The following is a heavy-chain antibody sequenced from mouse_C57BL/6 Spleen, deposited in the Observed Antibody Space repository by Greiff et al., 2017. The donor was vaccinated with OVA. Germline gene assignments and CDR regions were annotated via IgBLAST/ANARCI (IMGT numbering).Heavy chain of an antibody. CDR2: ISYDGSN. Sequence: EVKLVESGPGLVKPSQSLSLTCSVTGYSITSGYYWNWIRQFPGNKLEWMGYISYDGSNNYNPSLKNRISITRDTSKNQFFLKLNSVTTEDTATYYCARNYGSSHWYFDVWGTGTTVTVSS. J-gene: IGHJ1*03. CDR1: GYSITSGYY. D-gene: IGHD1-1*01. V-gene: IGHV3-6*01. CDR3: ARNYGSSHWYFDV.